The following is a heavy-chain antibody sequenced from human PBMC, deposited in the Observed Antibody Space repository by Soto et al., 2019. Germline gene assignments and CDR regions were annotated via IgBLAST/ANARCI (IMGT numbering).Heavy chain of an antibody. D-gene: IGHD6-19*01. CDR1: WCTCIDYG. CDR2: ISASCTGT. J-gene: IGHJ4*02. Sequence: VFLRLRSGVAWCTCIDYGRSCVRQAKGKGLEWVSGISASCTGTYYADSVKGRFTISSANSKNTVYLQMNSLRVEDTAVYYCAKDNGWLHTYWGQGAPVTVSS. V-gene: IGHV3-23*01. CDR3: AKDNGWLHTY.